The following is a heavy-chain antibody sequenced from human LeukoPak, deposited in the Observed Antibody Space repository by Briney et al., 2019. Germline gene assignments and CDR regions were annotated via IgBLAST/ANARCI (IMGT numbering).Heavy chain of an antibody. CDR2: IRYDGSNK. Sequence: PGGSLRLSCAASGFTFSSYGMHWVRQAPGKGLEWVAFIRYDGSNKYYADSVKGRFTISRDNSKNTLYLQMNSLRAEDTAVYYCAKDAYYDYVWGSSRFDPWGQGTLVTVSS. J-gene: IGHJ5*02. CDR3: AKDAYYDYVWGSSRFDP. CDR1: GFTFSSYG. D-gene: IGHD3-16*01. V-gene: IGHV3-30*02.